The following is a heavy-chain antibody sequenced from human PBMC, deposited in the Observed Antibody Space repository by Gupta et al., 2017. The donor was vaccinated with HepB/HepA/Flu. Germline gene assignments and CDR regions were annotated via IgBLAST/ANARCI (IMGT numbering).Heavy chain of an antibody. D-gene: IGHD4-23*01. CDR1: GFPFDTFA. Sequence: EVQLVESGGGLVKPGRSLRLSCIAPGFPFDTFALHWVRQAPGKGLEWVSLISWNSGSIDYADSVRGRFTISRDNSKNSVFLEMNNLRSEDTAFYYCAREDYGGRYFRQWYYDLWGRGTRVTVSS. CDR2: ISWNSGSI. J-gene: IGHJ2*01. V-gene: IGHV3-9*01. CDR3: AREDYGGRYFRQWYYDL.